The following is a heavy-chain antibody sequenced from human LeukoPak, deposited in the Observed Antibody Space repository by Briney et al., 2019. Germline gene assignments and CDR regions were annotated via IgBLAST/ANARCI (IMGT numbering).Heavy chain of an antibody. Sequence: PSETLSLTCTVSGGSMNSYYWSWIRQPPGKGLEWIGYIFYSGSTDYNPSFKSRVTISVDTSKNQFSLKLSSVTAADTAVYYCARDPWDYGSGSDVWGKGTTVTISS. J-gene: IGHJ6*04. CDR2: IFYSGST. CDR3: ARDPWDYGSGSDV. V-gene: IGHV4-59*01. D-gene: IGHD3-10*01. CDR1: GGSMNSYY.